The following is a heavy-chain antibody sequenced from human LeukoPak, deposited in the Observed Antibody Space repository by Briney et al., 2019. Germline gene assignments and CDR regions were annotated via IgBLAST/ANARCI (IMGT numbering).Heavy chain of an antibody. V-gene: IGHV1-2*06. J-gene: IGHJ5*02. CDR1: GYTFADYY. CDR3: ARDSHGVAGP. Sequence: ASVKVSCKASGYTFADYYIHWVRQAPGQGLEWMGRIHPNSGGTYYAQQFQGRVTMTRDTSISTAYMELSRLRSDDTAVYYCARDSHGVAGPWGQGTLVTVSS. CDR2: IHPNSGGT. D-gene: IGHD6-19*01.